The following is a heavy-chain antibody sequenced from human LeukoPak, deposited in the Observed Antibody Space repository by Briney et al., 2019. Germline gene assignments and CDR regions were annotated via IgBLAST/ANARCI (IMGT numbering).Heavy chain of an antibody. V-gene: IGHV3-33*08. Sequence: PGGSLRLSCAASGFTFSGYAIHWVRQAPGKGLEWVAVIWYDGSNKYYADSVKGRFTISRDNSKNTLYLQMNSLRAEDTAVYYCARGSSSWYFPCNWFDPWGQGTLVTVSS. CDR3: ARGSSSWYFPCNWFDP. D-gene: IGHD6-13*01. CDR2: IWYDGSNK. CDR1: GFTFSGYA. J-gene: IGHJ5*02.